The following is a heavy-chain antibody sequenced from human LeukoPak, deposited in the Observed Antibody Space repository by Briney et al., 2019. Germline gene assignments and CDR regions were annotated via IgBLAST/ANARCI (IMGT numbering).Heavy chain of an antibody. J-gene: IGHJ4*02. CDR3: ARSARYCSSTSCYEIPGDY. Sequence: SQTLSLTCTVSGGSISSGGYYWSWIRQHPGKGLEWIGYIYYSGSTYYNPSLKSRVTVSVATSKNHFSLKLSSVTAADTAVYYCARSARYCSSTSCYEIPGDYWGQGTLVTVSS. V-gene: IGHV4-31*03. D-gene: IGHD2-2*01. CDR1: GGSISSGGYY. CDR2: IYYSGST.